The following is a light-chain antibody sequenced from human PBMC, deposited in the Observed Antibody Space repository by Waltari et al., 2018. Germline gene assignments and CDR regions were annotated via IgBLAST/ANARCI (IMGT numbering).Light chain of an antibody. J-gene: IGKJ2*01. V-gene: IGKV1-39*01. CDR2: AAS. CDR1: QSIKTY. Sequence: DIQMTQSPSSLSTSVGDRVAITCRASQSIKTYLNWYQQKPGEAPKLLICAASTLQSGVPSRFSGGGSGTDFSRTISSLQPEDSETYYCQQSYSTPYTFGQGTK. CDR3: QQSYSTPYT.